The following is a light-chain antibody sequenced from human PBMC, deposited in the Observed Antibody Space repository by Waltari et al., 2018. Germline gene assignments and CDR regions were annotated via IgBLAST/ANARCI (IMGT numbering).Light chain of an antibody. Sequence: DIQMTQSPSILSASVGDTVTITCRTSQSISTWLAWYQQKPGKAPKLLISKASILESGVPSRFSGSGSGTEFTLTINCLQPDDFATFYCQHYNNYPPTFGGGTKVEIK. J-gene: IGKJ4*01. CDR3: QHYNNYPPT. V-gene: IGKV1-5*03. CDR2: KAS. CDR1: QSISTW.